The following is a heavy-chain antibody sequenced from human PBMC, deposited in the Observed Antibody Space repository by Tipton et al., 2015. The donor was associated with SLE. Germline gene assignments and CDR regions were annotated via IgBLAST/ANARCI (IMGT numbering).Heavy chain of an antibody. CDR3: ARGSGYGSIGVFDY. CDR1: GYSISSGYY. Sequence: TLSLTCTVSGYSISSGYYWGWIRQPPGKGLEWIGSIYHSGSTYYNPSLKSRVTISVDTSKNQFSLKLSSVTAADTAVYYCARGSGYGSIGVFDYWGQGTLVTVSS. D-gene: IGHD3-22*01. J-gene: IGHJ4*02. CDR2: IYHSGST. V-gene: IGHV4-38-2*02.